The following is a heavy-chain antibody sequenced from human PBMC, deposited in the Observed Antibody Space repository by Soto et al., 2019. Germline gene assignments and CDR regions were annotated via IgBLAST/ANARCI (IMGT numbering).Heavy chain of an antibody. CDR1: VGSISSSSYY. Sequence: PSETLSLTCTVSVGSISSSSYYWGWIRQPPGKGLEWIGSIYYSGSTYYNPSLKSRVTISVDTSKNQFSLKLSSVTAADTAVYYCARLWGGASITYYYYGMDVWGQGTTVS. CDR3: ARLWGGASITYYYYGMDV. V-gene: IGHV4-39*01. J-gene: IGHJ6*02. D-gene: IGHD1-26*01. CDR2: IYYSGST.